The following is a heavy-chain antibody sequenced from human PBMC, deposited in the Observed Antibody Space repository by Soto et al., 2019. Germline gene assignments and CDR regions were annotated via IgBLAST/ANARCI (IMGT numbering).Heavy chain of an antibody. D-gene: IGHD2-15*01. V-gene: IGHV4-34*01. J-gene: IGHJ4*02. CDR1: GGSFSGYY. CDR2: INHSGST. CDR3: ARGRGCSGGSCYTHLGC. Sequence: QVQLQQWGAGLLKPSETLSLTCAVYGGSFSGYYWSWIRQPPGKGLEWIGEINHSGSTNYNPSLKSRATISVDTSKNEFSLKMSSVTAADTAVYYCARGRGCSGGSCYTHLGCWGRGTLVTVSS.